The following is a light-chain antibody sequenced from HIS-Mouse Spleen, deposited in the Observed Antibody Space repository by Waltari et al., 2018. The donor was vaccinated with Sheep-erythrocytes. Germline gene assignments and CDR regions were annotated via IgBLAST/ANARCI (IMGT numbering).Light chain of an antibody. V-gene: IGKV1-9*01. CDR1: PGIRSY. Sequence: DIQLTQSPSFLSASVGDRIPIPCRASPGIRSYLALYQQKPGKAPKLLIYAASTLQSGVPSRFSGSGSGTEFTLTISSLQPEDFATYYCQQLNSYPPAFGPGTKVDIK. J-gene: IGKJ3*01. CDR3: QQLNSYPPA. CDR2: AAS.